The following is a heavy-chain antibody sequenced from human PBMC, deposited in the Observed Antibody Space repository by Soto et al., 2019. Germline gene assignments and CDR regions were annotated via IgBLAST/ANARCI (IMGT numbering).Heavy chain of an antibody. CDR1: GGTFSSYT. J-gene: IGHJ3*02. V-gene: IGHV1-69*08. D-gene: IGHD2-2*01. Sequence: QVQLVQSGAEVKKPGSSVKVSCKASGGTFSSYTIIWVRQAPGQGLEWMGRIIPILGIANYAQKFQGRVTITADKSTSTAYMELSSLRSEDTAVYYCARDDCSSTSCYSELDAFDIWGQGTMVTVSS. CDR3: ARDDCSSTSCYSELDAFDI. CDR2: IIPILGIA.